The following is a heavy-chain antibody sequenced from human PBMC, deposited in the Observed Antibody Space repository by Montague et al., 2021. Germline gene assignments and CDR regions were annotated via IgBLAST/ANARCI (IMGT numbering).Heavy chain of an antibody. CDR3: ARGPMRGWFDP. CDR2: INYDGKP. V-gene: IGHV4-34*01. Sequence: SETLSLTCGIYGGSLNGYSWNWIRQVPGEGLHWLGEINYDGKPNYKPSFMGRVFMSLDMSKNQFTLRLTSVTAADTAVYYCARGPMRGWFDPWGPGTSVTVSS. CDR1: GGSLNGYS. J-gene: IGHJ5*01.